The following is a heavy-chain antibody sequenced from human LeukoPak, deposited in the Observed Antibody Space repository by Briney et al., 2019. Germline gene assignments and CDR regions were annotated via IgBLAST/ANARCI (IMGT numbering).Heavy chain of an antibody. CDR2: IIPILGIA. V-gene: IGHV1-69*02. J-gene: IGHJ4*02. D-gene: IGHD3-22*01. CDR1: GGTFSSYT. CDR3: ASDYYDSSGCPPKYDY. Sequence: GASVKVSCKASGGTFSSYTISWVRQAPGQGLEWMGRIIPILGIANYAQKFQGRVTITADKSTSTAYMELSSLRSEDTAVYYCASDYYDSSGCPPKYDYWGQGTLVTASS.